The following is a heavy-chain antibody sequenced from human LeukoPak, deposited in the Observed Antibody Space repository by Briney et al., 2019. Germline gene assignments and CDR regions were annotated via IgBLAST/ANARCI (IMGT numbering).Heavy chain of an antibody. Sequence: GGSLRLSCAASGFTFSSYSMNWVRQAPGKGLEWVSSISSSSSYIYYADSVKGRFTISRDNAKNSLYLQMTSLRAEDTAVYYCARLSNDYVWGSYPPYWGQGTLVTVSS. CDR1: GFTFSSYS. CDR2: ISSSSSYI. V-gene: IGHV3-21*01. J-gene: IGHJ4*02. D-gene: IGHD3-16*02. CDR3: ARLSNDYVWGSYPPY.